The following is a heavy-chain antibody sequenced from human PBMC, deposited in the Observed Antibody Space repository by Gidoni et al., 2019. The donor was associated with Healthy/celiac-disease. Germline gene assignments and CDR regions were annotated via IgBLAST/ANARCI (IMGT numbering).Heavy chain of an antibody. CDR2: IYYSGST. V-gene: IGHV4-59*01. CDR3: ARDLKVRYSSSWYLSKEPGAFDI. CDR1: GGSISSYY. J-gene: IGHJ3*02. D-gene: IGHD6-13*01. Sequence: QVQLQESGPGLVKPSETLSLTCTVSGGSISSYYWSWIRQPPGKGLEWIGYIYYSGSTNYNPSLKSRVTISVDTSKNQFSPKLSSVTAADTAVYYCARDLKVRYSSSWYLSKEPGAFDIWGQGTMVTVSS.